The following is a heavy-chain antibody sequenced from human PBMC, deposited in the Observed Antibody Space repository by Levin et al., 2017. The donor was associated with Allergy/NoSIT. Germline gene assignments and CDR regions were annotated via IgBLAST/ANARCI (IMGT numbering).Heavy chain of an antibody. V-gene: IGHV3-23*01. CDR2: ISGSGGST. CDR3: AKGGSSGWYGYFQH. D-gene: IGHD6-19*01. CDR1: GFTFSSYA. J-gene: IGHJ1*01. Sequence: GESLKISCAASGFTFSSYAMSWVRQAPGKGLEWVSAISGSGGSTYYADSVKGRFTISRDNSKNTLYLQMNSLRAEDTAVYYCAKGGSSGWYGYFQHWGQGTLVTVSS.